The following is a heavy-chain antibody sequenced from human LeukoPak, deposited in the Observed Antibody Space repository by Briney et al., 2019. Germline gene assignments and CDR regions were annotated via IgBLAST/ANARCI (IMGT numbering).Heavy chain of an antibody. V-gene: IGHV3-9*03. CDR1: GFTFSGYW. CDR2: ISWNSGSI. D-gene: IGHD3-10*01. J-gene: IGHJ5*02. CDR3: AKDVSYYGSGSYYNS. Sequence: GGSLRLSRAASGFTFSGYWMHWARQSPGKGLEWVSGISWNSGSIGYADSVKGRFTISRDNAKNSLYLQMNSLRAEDMALYYCAKDVSYYGSGSYYNSWGQGTLVTVSS.